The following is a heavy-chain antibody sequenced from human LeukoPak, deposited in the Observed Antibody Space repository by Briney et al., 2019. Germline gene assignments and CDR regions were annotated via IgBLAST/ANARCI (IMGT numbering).Heavy chain of an antibody. D-gene: IGHD3-22*01. J-gene: IGHJ3*02. CDR1: GGSISSCY. CDR3: ARAYYDSSGYLYDAFDI. CDR2: IYYSGST. Sequence: SETLSLTCTVSGGSISSCYWSWIRQPPGKGLEWIGYIYYSGSTNYNPSLKSRVTISVDTSKNQFSLKLSSVTAADTAVYYCARAYYDSSGYLYDAFDIWGQGTMVTVSS. V-gene: IGHV4-59*01.